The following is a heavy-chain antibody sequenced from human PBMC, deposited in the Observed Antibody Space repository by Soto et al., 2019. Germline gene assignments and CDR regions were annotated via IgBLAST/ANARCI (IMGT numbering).Heavy chain of an antibody. CDR1: GLTFSSYW. D-gene: IGHD3-10*01. V-gene: IGHV3-74*01. Sequence: GSLRLSCAASGLTFSSYWMHWVRQAPGKGLVWVSRISTDGSVTTYADSVKGRFTISRDNAKNSLYLQMNSLRDEDTAVYYCARGLLWFGGHALTAPGFDPWGQGTLVTVSS. J-gene: IGHJ5*02. CDR3: ARGLLWFGGHALTAPGFDP. CDR2: ISTDGSVT.